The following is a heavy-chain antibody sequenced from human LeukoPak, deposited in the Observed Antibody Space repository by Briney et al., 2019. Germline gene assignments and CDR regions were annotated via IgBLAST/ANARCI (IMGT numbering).Heavy chain of an antibody. CDR2: IRYDGSNK. D-gene: IGHD3-22*01. CDR3: AKRGYYYDSSGYYYYYYYYMDV. J-gene: IGHJ6*03. Sequence: PGGSLRLSCAASGFIFSSYGMHWVRQAPGKGLEWVAFIRYDGSNKYYADSVKGRFTISRDNSKNTLYLQMNSLRAEDTAVYYCAKRGYYYDSSGYYYYYYYYMDVWGKGTTVTISS. CDR1: GFIFSSYG. V-gene: IGHV3-30*02.